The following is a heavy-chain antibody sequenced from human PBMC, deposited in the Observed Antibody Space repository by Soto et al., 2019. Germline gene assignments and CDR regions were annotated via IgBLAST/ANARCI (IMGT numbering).Heavy chain of an antibody. D-gene: IGHD2-15*01. Sequence: ASVKVSCKASGYTFTSYDINWVRQATGQGLEWMGWMNPNSGNTGYAQKFQGRVTMTRNTSISTAYMELSSLRSEDTAVYYCARAPLRYCSGGSCHTALNWFDPWGQGTLVTVSS. J-gene: IGHJ5*02. V-gene: IGHV1-8*01. CDR1: GYTFTSYD. CDR3: ARAPLRYCSGGSCHTALNWFDP. CDR2: MNPNSGNT.